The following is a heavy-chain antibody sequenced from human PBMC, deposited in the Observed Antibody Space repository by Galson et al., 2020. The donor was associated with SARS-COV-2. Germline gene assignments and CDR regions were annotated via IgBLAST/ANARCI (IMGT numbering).Heavy chain of an antibody. CDR2: IYTSERT. V-gene: IGHV4-61*02. Sequence: SETLSLTCTVSGGSISSGSYYWSLIWQPAGKGLEWIGRIYTSERTNYNPSLKSRVTISGDTSRNQFSLRLNYVTAADTAVYYCARESRWELYFDYWGQGILVTVAS. CDR1: GGSISSGSYY. CDR3: ARESRWELYFDY. D-gene: IGHD1-26*01. J-gene: IGHJ4*02.